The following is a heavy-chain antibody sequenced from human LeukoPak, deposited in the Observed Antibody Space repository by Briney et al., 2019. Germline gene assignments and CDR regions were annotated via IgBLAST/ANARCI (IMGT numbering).Heavy chain of an antibody. CDR1: GGPISGYF. CDR2: IYYSGST. Sequence: SETLSLTCSVSGGPISGYFWSWIRQPPGKGLEWIGYIYYSGSTNYNPSLKSRVTISVDTSKNQFSLKLSSVTAADTAVYYCARDAYSGNYFDYWGQGTLVTVSS. J-gene: IGHJ4*02. V-gene: IGHV4-59*01. D-gene: IGHD1-26*01. CDR3: ARDAYSGNYFDY.